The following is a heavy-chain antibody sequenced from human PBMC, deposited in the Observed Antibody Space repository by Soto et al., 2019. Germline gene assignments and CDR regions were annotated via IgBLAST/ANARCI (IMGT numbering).Heavy chain of an antibody. D-gene: IGHD1-26*01. CDR1: GGSISSYY. CDR2: IYYSGST. Sequence: PSETLSLTCTVSGGSISSYYWSWIRQPPGKGLEWIGYIYYSGSTNYNPSLKGRITISVDTSKNQFSLKLSSVTAADTAVYYCARYDYSGSYYDYWGQGTLVTVSS. V-gene: IGHV4-59*08. CDR3: ARYDYSGSYYDY. J-gene: IGHJ4*02.